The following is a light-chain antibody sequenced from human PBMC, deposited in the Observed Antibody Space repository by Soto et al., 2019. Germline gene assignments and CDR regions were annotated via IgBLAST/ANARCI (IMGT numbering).Light chain of an antibody. CDR1: ALPKKN. CDR2: GDN. CDR3: YSTDSSNSRGV. V-gene: IGLV3-10*01. J-gene: IGLJ2*01. Sequence: SYELTQPPSVSVSPGQTARITCSGEALPKKNAYWYQQRSGQAPVLVIYGDNKRPSGIPERFSVSSSGTVATLTISGAQVEDEADYFCYSTDSSNSRGVFGGGTKVTVL.